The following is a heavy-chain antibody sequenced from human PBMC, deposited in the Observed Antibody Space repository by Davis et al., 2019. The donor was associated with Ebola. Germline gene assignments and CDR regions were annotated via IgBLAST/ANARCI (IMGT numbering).Heavy chain of an antibody. CDR1: GFSFSSYW. D-gene: IGHD5-12*01. CDR2: ISTGGATI. CDR3: ARAWLYSDY. J-gene: IGHJ4*02. V-gene: IGHV3-48*01. Sequence: GGSLRLSCAVSGFSFSSYWMTWVRQAPGKGLEWVSYISTGGATIFYADSVKGRFTISRDNAKNSLYLQMNSLRAEDTAVYYCARAWLYSDYWGQGTLVTVSS.